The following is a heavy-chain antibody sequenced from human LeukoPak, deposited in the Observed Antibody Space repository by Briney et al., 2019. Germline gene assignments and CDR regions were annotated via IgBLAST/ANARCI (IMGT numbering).Heavy chain of an antibody. V-gene: IGHV5-51*01. CDR2: IYPGDSDT. J-gene: IGHJ3*02. D-gene: IGHD3-10*01. CDR1: GYSFTSYW. CDR3: ATLPFSQGFGDQPGAFDI. Sequence: RGESLKISCKGSGYSFTSYWIGWVRQMPGKGLEWMGIIYPGDSDTRYSPSFQGQVTISADKSISTAYLQWSSLKASDTAMYYCATLPFSQGFGDQPGAFDIWGQGTMVTVSS.